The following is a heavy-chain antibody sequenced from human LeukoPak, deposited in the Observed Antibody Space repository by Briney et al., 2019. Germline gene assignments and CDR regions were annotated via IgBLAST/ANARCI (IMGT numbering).Heavy chain of an antibody. CDR2: IYYSGST. D-gene: IGHD2-2*01. CDR3: ARGDCSSTSCYASAWFDP. Sequence: SETLSLTCTVSGGSISSGGYYWSWIRQHPGKGLEWIGYIYYSGSTYYNPSLKSRVTISVDTSKNQFSLKLSSATAADTAVYYCARGDCSSTSCYASAWFDPWGQGTLVTVSS. V-gene: IGHV4-31*03. CDR1: GGSISSGGYY. J-gene: IGHJ5*02.